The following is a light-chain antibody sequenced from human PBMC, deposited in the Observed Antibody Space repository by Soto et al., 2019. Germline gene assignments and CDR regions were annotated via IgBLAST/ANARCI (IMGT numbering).Light chain of an antibody. J-gene: IGLJ2*01. Sequence: QSVLTQPASVSGSPGQSITISCTGTSSDVGGYNYVSWYQHHPGKAPKLMIYEVSNRPSGVSNRFSGSKSGNTASLTISGLQAEDEADYYCSSYTSSSPVLFGGGTKLTVL. CDR1: SSDVGGYNY. V-gene: IGLV2-14*01. CDR3: SSYTSSSPVL. CDR2: EVS.